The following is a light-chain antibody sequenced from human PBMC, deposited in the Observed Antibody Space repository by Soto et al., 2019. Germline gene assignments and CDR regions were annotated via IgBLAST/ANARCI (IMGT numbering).Light chain of an antibody. CDR1: SSNIGTGYD. V-gene: IGLV1-40*01. Sequence: QSVLTQPPSVSGAPGQTVTISRTGSSSNIGTGYDVHWYQQLPGTAPKLLIYGNNNRPSGVPDRFSGSKSGTSASLAITGLQTEDEADYYCQSYDNPLSSSQVVFGGGTKLTVL. J-gene: IGLJ2*01. CDR2: GNN. CDR3: QSYDNPLSSSQVV.